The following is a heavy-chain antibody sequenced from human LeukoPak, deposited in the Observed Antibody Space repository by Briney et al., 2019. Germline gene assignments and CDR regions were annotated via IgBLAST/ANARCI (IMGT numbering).Heavy chain of an antibody. CDR3: AKGPRYSGSYPPDY. V-gene: IGHV3-23*01. CDR1: GFTFSSYA. J-gene: IGHJ4*02. Sequence: GGSLRLSCAASGFTFSSYAMSWVRQAPGKGLEWVSAISGSGGSTYYADSVRGRFTISRDNSENTLYLQMNSLRAEDTAVYYCAKGPRYSGSYPPDYWGQGTLVTVPS. D-gene: IGHD1-26*01. CDR2: ISGSGGST.